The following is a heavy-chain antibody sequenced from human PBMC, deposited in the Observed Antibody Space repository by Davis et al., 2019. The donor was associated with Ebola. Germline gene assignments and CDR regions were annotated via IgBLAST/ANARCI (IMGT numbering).Heavy chain of an antibody. V-gene: IGHV3-30*04. D-gene: IGHD3-10*01. CDR1: GFTFSSYA. J-gene: IGHJ4*02. CDR2: ISYDGSNK. CDR3: ARAIGGPKDY. Sequence: GGSLRLSCAASGFTFSSYAMHWVRQAPGKGLEWVAFISYDGSNKYYADSVKGRFTISRDNSKNTLYLQMNSLRAEDTAVYYCARAIGGPKDYWGQGTLVTVSS.